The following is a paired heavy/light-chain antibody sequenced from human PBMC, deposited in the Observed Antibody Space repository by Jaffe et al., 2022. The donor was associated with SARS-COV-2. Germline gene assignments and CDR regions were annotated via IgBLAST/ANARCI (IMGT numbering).Heavy chain of an antibody. J-gene: IGHJ4*02. Sequence: EVQLVESGGGLVKPGESLRLSCEVSGFTFSNFDMSWVRQAPGKGLEWVSSIDINTSTYYADSVKGRFTISRDNAKNSLSLQMDSLRAEDTAVYYCVRDYPPLRQLDLDYWGQGTLVTVSS. CDR3: VRDYPPLRQLDLDY. CDR2: IDINTST. D-gene: IGHD6-13*01. V-gene: IGHV3-21*01. CDR1: GFTFSNFD.
Light chain of an antibody. CDR2: SNN. CDR1: SSNIGSNP. CDR3: ATWDEGLNGAL. V-gene: IGLV1-44*01. Sequence: QSVLTQPPSASGTPGQRVTISCSGSSSNIGSNPVNWYQQLPETAPKLLIYSNNQRPSGVPDRFSGSKSGTSASLAISGLQSEDEADYYCATWDEGLNGALFGGGTKLTVL. J-gene: IGLJ2*01.